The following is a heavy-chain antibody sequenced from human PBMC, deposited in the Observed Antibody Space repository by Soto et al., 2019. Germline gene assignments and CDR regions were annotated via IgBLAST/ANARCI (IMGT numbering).Heavy chain of an antibody. J-gene: IGHJ6*01. V-gene: IGHV4-39*01. D-gene: IGHD3-3*01. Sequence: SGTVSHTCSAAIASTCCTSYYWAWLRQPPGKGLEWIGAIYYDGTTYYTESLKSRVSISVDTSKNQFSLKMNSVTAADTAVYYCARRVVTVSAISGMD. CDR3: ARRVVTVSAISGMD. CDR2: IYYDGTT. CDR1: IASTCCTSYY.